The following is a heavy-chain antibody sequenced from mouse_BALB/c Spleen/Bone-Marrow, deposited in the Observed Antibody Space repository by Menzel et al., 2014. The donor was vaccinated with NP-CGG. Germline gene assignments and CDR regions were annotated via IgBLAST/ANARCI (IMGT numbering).Heavy chain of an antibody. CDR3: ARYGNGLMDY. J-gene: IGHJ4*01. V-gene: IGHV14-3*02. CDR1: GFNIXDTY. Sequence: EVQVVESGAELVKPGASVKLSCTASGFNIXDTYMHWVKQRPEQGLEWIGRIDTANGNTKYDPKFQGKATITADTSSNTAYLQLSSLTSEDTAVYYCARYGNGLMDYWGQGTSVTVSS. CDR2: IDTANGNT. D-gene: IGHD2-1*01.